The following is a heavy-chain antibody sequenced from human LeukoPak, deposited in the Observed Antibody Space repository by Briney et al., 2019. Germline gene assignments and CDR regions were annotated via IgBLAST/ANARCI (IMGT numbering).Heavy chain of an antibody. CDR3: ARAGTPITMIVVESNWFDP. J-gene: IGHJ5*02. D-gene: IGHD3-22*01. CDR2: IYFGGNT. Sequence: SETLSLTCTVSGASMNNYYWGWVRQPPGKGLECIGYIYFGGNTNYNPSLKSRVTISVDTSKKQFSLKLSSVTAADTAVYYCARAGTPITMIVVESNWFDPWGQGTLVTVSS. V-gene: IGHV4-59*01. CDR1: GASMNNYY.